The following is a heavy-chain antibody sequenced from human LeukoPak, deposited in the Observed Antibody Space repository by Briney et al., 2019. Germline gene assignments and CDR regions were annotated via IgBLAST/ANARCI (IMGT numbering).Heavy chain of an antibody. J-gene: IGHJ4*02. Sequence: SETLALTCTVSGGSISSYYWSWIRQPPGKGLEWIGYIYYSGSTNYNPSLKSRVTISVDTSKNQFSLKLSSVTAADTAVYYCARRVRGYDIFTGYYSYYFDYWGQGTLVTVSS. V-gene: IGHV4-59*01. CDR3: ARRVRGYDIFTGYYSYYFDY. CDR1: GGSISSYY. D-gene: IGHD3-9*01. CDR2: IYYSGST.